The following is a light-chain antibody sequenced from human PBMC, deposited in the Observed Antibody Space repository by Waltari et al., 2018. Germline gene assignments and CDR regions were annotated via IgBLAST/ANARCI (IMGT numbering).Light chain of an antibody. V-gene: IGKV1-5*03. CDR1: QSVSNW. Sequence: DIQMTQSPSTLSASVGDRVTITCRASQSVSNWLAWYQQKPGRAPNLLIYKASSLEGGVPPRFSGSGSGTEFTLTISSLQPDDFATYYCQQYNSYPWTFGQGTKVEIK. CDR3: QQYNSYPWT. CDR2: KAS. J-gene: IGKJ1*01.